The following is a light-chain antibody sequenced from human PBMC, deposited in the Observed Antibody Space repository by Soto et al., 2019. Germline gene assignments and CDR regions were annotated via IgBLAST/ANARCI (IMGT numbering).Light chain of an antibody. CDR2: EVN. V-gene: IGLV2-14*01. CDR3: SSYAGSNSVV. CDR1: SSDIGAYDY. J-gene: IGLJ2*01. Sequence: QSALTQPASLSGSPGQSITISCTGTSSDIGAYDYVSWFQQHPGKAPKLMISEVNNRPSGVSNRFSGSKSGNTAYLTISGLQVEDEAEYYCSSYAGSNSVVFGGGTKLTVL.